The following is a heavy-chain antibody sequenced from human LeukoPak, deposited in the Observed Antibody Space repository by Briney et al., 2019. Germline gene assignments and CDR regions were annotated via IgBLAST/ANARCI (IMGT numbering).Heavy chain of an antibody. Sequence: PSVKVSCKASGYTFTGYYMHWVRQAPGQGLEWMGRINPNSGGTNYAQKFQGRVTMTRDTSISTAYMELSRLRSDDTAVYYCARVGRYCSGGSCYWLLDFDYWGQGTLVTVSS. J-gene: IGHJ4*02. D-gene: IGHD2-15*01. CDR1: GYTFTGYY. CDR2: INPNSGGT. V-gene: IGHV1-2*06. CDR3: ARVGRYCSGGSCYWLLDFDY.